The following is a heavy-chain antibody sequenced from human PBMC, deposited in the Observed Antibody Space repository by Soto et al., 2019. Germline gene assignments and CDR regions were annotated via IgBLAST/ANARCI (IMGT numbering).Heavy chain of an antibody. V-gene: IGHV3-11*03. CDR1: GFTFSDYY. D-gene: IGHD5-12*01. J-gene: IGHJ6*02. CDR2: ISSSSSDT. Sequence: PGGSLRLSCAASGFTFSDYYMSWIRQAPGKGPEWVSYISSSSSDTNYADSVKGRFTISRDNAKNSLYLQMNSLRAEDTAVYYCATYSPSGYDGGAPDQIYYYYGMDVWGQGTTVTVSS. CDR3: ATYSPSGYDGGAPDQIYYYYGMDV.